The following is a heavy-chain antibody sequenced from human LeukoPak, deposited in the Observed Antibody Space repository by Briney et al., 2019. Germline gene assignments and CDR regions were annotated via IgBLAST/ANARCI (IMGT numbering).Heavy chain of an antibody. V-gene: IGHV1-69*04. J-gene: IGHJ6*02. CDR3: ARDQGVTDPPPYGLDV. Sequence: SVTVSCTASVGTFSSYAISWVRQAPGQGLECMGRIIPILDIATYAQKFQGRVTITADKSTSTAYMELSSLSSEDTAVYYCARDQGVTDPPPYGLDVWGQGTTVTVSS. D-gene: IGHD3-10*01. CDR1: VGTFSSYA. CDR2: IIPILDIA.